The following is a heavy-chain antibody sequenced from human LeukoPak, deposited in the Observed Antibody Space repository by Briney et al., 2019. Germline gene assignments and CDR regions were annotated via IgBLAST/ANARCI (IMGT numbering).Heavy chain of an antibody. V-gene: IGHV1-2*02. J-gene: IGHJ5*02. CDR2: INPNSGGT. CDR3: ARGLKQLLWFGELLTFDP. CDR1: GYTFTGYY. Sequence: GASVKVSCKASGYTFTGYYMHWVRQAPGQGLEWMGWINPNSGGTNYAQKFQGRVTMTRDTSISTAYMELSRLRSDDTAVYYCARGLKQLLWFGELLTFDPWGQGTLVTVSS. D-gene: IGHD3-10*01.